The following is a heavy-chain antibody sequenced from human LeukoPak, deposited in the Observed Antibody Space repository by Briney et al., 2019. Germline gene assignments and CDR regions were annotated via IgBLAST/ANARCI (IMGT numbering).Heavy chain of an antibody. D-gene: IGHD2-2*01. Sequence: GGSLRLSCAASGFTFSSYEMNWVRQAPGKGLEWVSYISSSGSSIYYADSVKGRFTISRDNAKNSLYLQMNSLRAEDTTVYYCARKYCSSTSCLFGCWGQGTLVTVSS. V-gene: IGHV3-48*03. CDR2: ISSSGSSI. CDR1: GFTFSSYE. J-gene: IGHJ4*02. CDR3: ARKYCSSTSCLFGC.